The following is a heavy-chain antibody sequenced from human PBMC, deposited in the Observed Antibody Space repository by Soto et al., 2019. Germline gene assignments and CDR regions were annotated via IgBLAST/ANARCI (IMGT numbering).Heavy chain of an antibody. CDR1: GFTFSSYD. CDR2: IGTAGDT. CDR3: ARVERGYSYGYYFDY. D-gene: IGHD5-18*01. V-gene: IGHV3-13*01. J-gene: IGHJ4*02. Sequence: GSLRLSCAASGFTFSSYDMHLVRQATGKGLEWVSAIGTAGDTYYPGSVKGRFTISRENAKNSLYLQMNSLRAEDTAVYYCARVERGYSYGYYFDYWGQGTLVTVSS.